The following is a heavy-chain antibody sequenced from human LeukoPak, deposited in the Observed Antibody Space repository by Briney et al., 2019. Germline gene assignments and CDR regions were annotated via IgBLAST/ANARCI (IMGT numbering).Heavy chain of an antibody. CDR2: ISSSGSTI. J-gene: IGHJ4*02. CDR3: AIPNPWLLSEPLDY. CDR1: GFTFSSYE. V-gene: IGHV3-48*03. D-gene: IGHD3-3*01. Sequence: PGGSLRLSCAASGFTFSSYEMHWVRQAPGKGLEWVSYISSSGSTIYYADPVKGRFTISRDNAKNSLYLQMNSLRAEDTAVYYCAIPNPWLLSEPLDYWGQGTLVTVSS.